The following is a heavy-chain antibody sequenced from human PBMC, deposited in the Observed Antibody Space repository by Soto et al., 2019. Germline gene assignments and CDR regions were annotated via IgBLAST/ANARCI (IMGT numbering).Heavy chain of an antibody. Sequence: EVQLLESGGGLVQPGGSLRLSCAASGFTFSDYAMSWVRQAPGKGLEWVSAISGSGGTTYYADSVKGRFTISRDNSKNTLYLQMNSLRAEDTAVYSCAKDLDSSSSYPDHWGHGTLVTVSS. D-gene: IGHD6-6*01. V-gene: IGHV3-23*01. CDR3: AKDLDSSSSYPDH. CDR1: GFTFSDYA. CDR2: ISGSGGTT. J-gene: IGHJ4*01.